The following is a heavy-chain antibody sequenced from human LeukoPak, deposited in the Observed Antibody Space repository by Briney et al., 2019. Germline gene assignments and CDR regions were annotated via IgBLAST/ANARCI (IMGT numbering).Heavy chain of an antibody. V-gene: IGHV1-18*01. CDR2: ISAYNGNT. D-gene: IGHD3-9*01. CDR3: ARDEYYDILTGYSGFDP. J-gene: IGHJ5*02. Sequence: ASVKVSCKASGYTFTSYGISWVRQAPGQGLEWMGWISAYNGNTNYVQKLQGRVTMTTDTSTSTAYMELRSLRSDDTAVYYCARDEYYDILTGYSGFDPWGQGTLVTVSS. CDR1: GYTFTSYG.